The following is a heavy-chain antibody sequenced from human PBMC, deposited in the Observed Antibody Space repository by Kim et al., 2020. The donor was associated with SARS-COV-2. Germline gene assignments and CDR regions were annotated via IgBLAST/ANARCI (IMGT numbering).Heavy chain of an antibody. CDR1: GFTFSSYD. CDR2: IGTAGDT. V-gene: IGHV3-13*01. J-gene: IGHJ6*02. CDR3: ARGSYSSGLGYYYYYGMDV. Sequence: GGSLRLSCAASGFTFSSYDMHWVRQATGKGLEWVSAIGTAGDTYYPGSVKGRFTISRENAKNSLYLQMNSLRAGDTAVYYCARGSYSSGLGYYYYYGMDVWGQGTTVTVSS. D-gene: IGHD6-19*01.